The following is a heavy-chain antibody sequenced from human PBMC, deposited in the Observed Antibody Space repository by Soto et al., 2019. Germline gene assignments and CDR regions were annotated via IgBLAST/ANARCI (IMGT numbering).Heavy chain of an antibody. CDR1: GGTFSSYA. CDR2: IIPIFGTG. V-gene: IGHV1-69*13. CDR3: ARGVGAHSITMIVVVMNDAFDI. Sequence: SVKVSCKASGGTFSSYAISWVRQAPGQGLEWMGGIIPIFGTGNYAQKFQGRVTITADESTSTAYMELSSLRSEDTAVYYCARGVGAHSITMIVVVMNDAFDIWGQGTMVTVSS. D-gene: IGHD3-22*01. J-gene: IGHJ3*02.